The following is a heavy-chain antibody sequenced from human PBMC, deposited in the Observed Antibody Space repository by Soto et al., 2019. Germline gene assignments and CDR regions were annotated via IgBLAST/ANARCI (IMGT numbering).Heavy chain of an antibody. J-gene: IGHJ4*02. CDR2: INPNTGGT. CDR1: EDTFSDYY. D-gene: IGHD6-19*01. V-gene: IGHV1-2*02. CDR3: TRTRYRSGWFKISFDS. Sequence: ASVKVSCKAPEDTFSDYYIHWVRQAPGQGLEWMGWINPNTGGTNYIEKFRGRVTMSRDTSISTAYMELTSLTPDDTAVFYCTRTRYRSGWFKISFDSWGQGTMVTVYS.